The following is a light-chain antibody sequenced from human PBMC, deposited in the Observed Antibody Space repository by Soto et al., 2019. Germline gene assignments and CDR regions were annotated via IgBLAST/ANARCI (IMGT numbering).Light chain of an antibody. J-gene: IGLJ1*01. CDR1: SSDVGGYNY. CDR2: EVS. CDR3: ASFRSSSALYV. Sequence: QSALTQPASVSGSPGQSITISCTGTSSDVGGYNYVSWYQQHPGKVPKLMISEVSNRPSGVSYRFSGSKSGNTASLTIFGLQAEDEADYYCASFRSSSALYVFGTGTKVTVL. V-gene: IGLV2-14*01.